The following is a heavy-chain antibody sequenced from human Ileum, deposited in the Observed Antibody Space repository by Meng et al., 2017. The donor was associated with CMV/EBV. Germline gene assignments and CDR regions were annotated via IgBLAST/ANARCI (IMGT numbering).Heavy chain of an antibody. CDR1: GGSISTSY. V-gene: IGHV4-4*07. D-gene: IGHD4-17*01. Sequence: HVHPPASAPGLVTPSGTPSLTCPVSGGSISTSYWTWARQPAGKGLEWIGRINAGGSTNDNPSLQSRVTMSVDTSKNQFSLKVTSVTAADTAVYYCAREENTVNQFEYWGQGTLVTVSS. J-gene: IGHJ4*02. CDR3: AREENTVNQFEY. CDR2: INAGGST.